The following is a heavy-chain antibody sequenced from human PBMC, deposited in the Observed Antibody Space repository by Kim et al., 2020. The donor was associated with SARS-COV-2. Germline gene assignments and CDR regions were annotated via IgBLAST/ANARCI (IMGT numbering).Heavy chain of an antibody. J-gene: IGHJ6*02. CDR1: GFTFTSSA. Sequence: SVKVSCKASGFTFTSSAVQWVRQARGQRLEWIGWIVVGSGNTNYAQKFQERVTITRDMSTSTAYMELSSLRSEDTAVYYCAADPLQAAADHYYYGMDVWGQGTTVTVSS. V-gene: IGHV1-58*01. D-gene: IGHD6-13*01. CDR3: AADPLQAAADHYYYGMDV. CDR2: IVVGSGNT.